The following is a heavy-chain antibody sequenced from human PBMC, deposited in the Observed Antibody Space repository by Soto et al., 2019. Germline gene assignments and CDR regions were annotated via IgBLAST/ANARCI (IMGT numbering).Heavy chain of an antibody. CDR1: GYTFTSYA. D-gene: IGHD3-10*01. Sequence: GASVKVSCKASGYTFTSYAMHWVRQAPGQRLEWMGWINAGNGNTKYSQKFQGRVTITRDTSASTAYMELSSLRSEDTAVYYCAREPFGELLSPGFDPWGQGTLVTVSS. V-gene: IGHV1-3*01. CDR3: AREPFGELLSPGFDP. J-gene: IGHJ5*02. CDR2: INAGNGNT.